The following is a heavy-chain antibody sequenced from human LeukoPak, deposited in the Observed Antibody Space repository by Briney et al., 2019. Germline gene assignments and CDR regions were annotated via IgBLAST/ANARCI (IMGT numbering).Heavy chain of an antibody. CDR1: GYTFTSYD. Sequence: ASVKVSCKGSGYTFTSYDINWVRQATGQGLEWMGWLNPNSGNTGYAQKFQGRVTMTRNTSISTAYMELSSLRSEDTAVYYCARVGLRGVATISGNDYWGQGTLVTVSS. CDR3: ARVGLRGVATISGNDY. V-gene: IGHV1-8*01. J-gene: IGHJ4*02. D-gene: IGHD5-12*01. CDR2: LNPNSGNT.